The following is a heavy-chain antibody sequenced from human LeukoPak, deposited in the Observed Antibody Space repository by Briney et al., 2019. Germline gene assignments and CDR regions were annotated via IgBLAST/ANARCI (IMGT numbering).Heavy chain of an antibody. CDR2: ISGNGGST. Sequence: GGSLRLSCAASGFTFSNFGMTWVRQAPGKGLEWVSTISGNGGSTYYADSVKGRFTISRDNSKNTLYMQMNSLRAEDTAVYYCAKSLTMVRGVIITLFDCWGQGTLVTVSS. V-gene: IGHV3-23*01. CDR1: GFTFSNFG. D-gene: IGHD3-10*01. CDR3: AKSLTMVRGVIITLFDC. J-gene: IGHJ4*02.